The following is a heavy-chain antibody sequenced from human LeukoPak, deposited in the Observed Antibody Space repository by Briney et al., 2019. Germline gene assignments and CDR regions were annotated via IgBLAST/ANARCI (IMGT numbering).Heavy chain of an antibody. J-gene: IGHJ4*02. Sequence: GGSLRLSCAASGFTFSSYAMSWVRQAPGMGLEWVSVITDSGGRTYYADSVKGRFTISRDNSKNTLYLQMKSLGAEDTAVYYCAKDLAPSTVETPFDYWGQGTLVTVSS. CDR2: ITDSGGRT. CDR1: GFTFSSYA. V-gene: IGHV3-23*01. CDR3: AKDLAPSTVETPFDY. D-gene: IGHD4-23*01.